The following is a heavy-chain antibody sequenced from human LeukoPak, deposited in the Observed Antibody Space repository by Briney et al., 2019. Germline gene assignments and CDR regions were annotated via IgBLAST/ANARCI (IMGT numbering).Heavy chain of an antibody. D-gene: IGHD6-13*01. J-gene: IGHJ4*02. V-gene: IGHV3-30*02. Sequence: GGSLRLSCAASGFTFSSYGMHWVRQAPGKGLEWVAVIWYDGSNKYYADSVKGRFTISRDNSKNTLYLQMNSLRAEDTAVYYCAKGYSSSWYYFDYWGQGTLVTVSS. CDR2: IWYDGSNK. CDR3: AKGYSSSWYYFDY. CDR1: GFTFSSYG.